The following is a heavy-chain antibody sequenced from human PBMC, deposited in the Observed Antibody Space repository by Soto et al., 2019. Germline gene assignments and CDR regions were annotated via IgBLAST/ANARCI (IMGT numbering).Heavy chain of an antibody. CDR3: ARDPDRSRYFDC. J-gene: IGHJ4*02. V-gene: IGHV1-69*05. CDR2: IIPICGTA. Sequence: QVQLVQSGAEVKKPGSSVKVSCKASGGTFSSYAISWVRQAPGQGLGWMGGIIPICGTANYAQKFQGRVXMXPXXATSTAYMELSSLSSQDTAVYYCARDPDRSRYFDCWGQGTLVAVSS. CDR1: GGTFSSYA.